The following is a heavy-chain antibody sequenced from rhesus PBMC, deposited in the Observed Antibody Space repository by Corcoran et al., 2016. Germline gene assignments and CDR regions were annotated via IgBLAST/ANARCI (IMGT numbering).Heavy chain of an antibody. J-gene: IGHJ5-2*02. Sequence: EVQLVESGGGLVKPGGSLRLSCVASGFTFSSYVMHWVRQAPGKGLEGVSVISERCGPTYYADSVKGRFTISRDNAKNSLFLQMNSLRAEDTAVYYCTREGYTNSLDVWGRGVLVTVSS. CDR3: TREGYTNSLDV. CDR2: ISERCGPT. CDR1: GFTFSSYV. V-gene: IGHV3-100*01. D-gene: IGHD6-13*01.